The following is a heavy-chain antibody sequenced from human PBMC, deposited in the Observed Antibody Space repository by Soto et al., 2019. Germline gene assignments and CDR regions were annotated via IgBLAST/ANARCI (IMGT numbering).Heavy chain of an antibody. J-gene: IGHJ3*02. D-gene: IGHD3-22*01. CDR1: GFTFSSYS. CDR3: ARGYDSSGHDAFDI. CDR2: ISSSSSYI. Sequence: GGSLRLSCAASGFTFSSYSMNWVRQAPGKGLEWVSSISSSSSYIYYADSVKGRFTISRDNAKNSLYLQMNSLRAEDTAVYYCARGYDSSGHDAFDIWGQGTMVTVSS. V-gene: IGHV3-21*01.